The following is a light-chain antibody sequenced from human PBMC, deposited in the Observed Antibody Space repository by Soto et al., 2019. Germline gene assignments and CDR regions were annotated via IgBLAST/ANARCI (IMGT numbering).Light chain of an antibody. CDR2: RND. J-gene: IGLJ1*01. Sequence: QSALTQPPSAPGTPGQRVTISCSGSSSNIKSNYVYWYQHLPGAAPKLLIYRNDQRPSGVPDRFSGSKSGTSASLAISGLRSEDEADYYCAAWDDSLSGFFVFGTGTKVTV. CDR1: SSNIKSNY. CDR3: AAWDDSLSGFFV. V-gene: IGLV1-47*01.